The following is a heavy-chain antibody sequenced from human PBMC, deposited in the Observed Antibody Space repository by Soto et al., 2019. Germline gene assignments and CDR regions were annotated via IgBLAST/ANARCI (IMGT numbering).Heavy chain of an antibody. D-gene: IGHD6-6*01. V-gene: IGHV4-4*07. CDR2: IYTSGST. Sequence: PSETLSLTCTVSGGSISSYYWSWIRQPAGKGLEWIGRIYTSGSTNYNPSLKSRVTMSVDTSKNQFSLKLSSVTAADTAVYYCARGVGYSSSSLQWFDPWGQGTLVTVSS. J-gene: IGHJ5*02. CDR1: GGSISSYY. CDR3: ARGVGYSSSSLQWFDP.